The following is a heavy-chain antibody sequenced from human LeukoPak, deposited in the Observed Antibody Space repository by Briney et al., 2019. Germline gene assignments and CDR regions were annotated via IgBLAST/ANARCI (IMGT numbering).Heavy chain of an antibody. D-gene: IGHD3-10*01. CDR1: GGSFSGYY. J-gene: IGHJ4*02. CDR2: INHSGST. V-gene: IGHV4-34*01. Sequence: SETLSLTCAVYGGSFSGYYWSWIRQPPGKGLEWIGEINHSGSTNYNPSLKSRVTISVDTSKNQFSLKLSSVTAADTAVYYCARGLKARYYYGSGSYASGRYYFDSWGQGTLVTVSS. CDR3: ARGLKARYYYGSGSYASGRYYFDS.